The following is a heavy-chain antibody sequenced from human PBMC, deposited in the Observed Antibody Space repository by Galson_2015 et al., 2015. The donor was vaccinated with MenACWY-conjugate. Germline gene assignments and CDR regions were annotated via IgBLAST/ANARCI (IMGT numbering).Heavy chain of an antibody. V-gene: IGHV4-59*08. Sequence: ETLSLTCTVSGGSISSSYWSWIRQPPGKGLEWIGCIYYSGNTHYNPSLKSRVTISVDTSKNQFSLKLSSVTAADTAVFYCARHGPSWGYYFDYWGQGTLVTVSS. CDR2: IYYSGNT. CDR1: GGSISSSY. J-gene: IGHJ4*02. CDR3: ARHGPSWGYYFDY. D-gene: IGHD7-27*01.